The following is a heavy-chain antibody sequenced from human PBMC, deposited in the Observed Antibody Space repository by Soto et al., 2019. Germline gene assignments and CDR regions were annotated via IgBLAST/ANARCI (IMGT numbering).Heavy chain of an antibody. J-gene: IGHJ4*02. CDR3: ARVGRDIVVVPAASPLGYFDY. V-gene: IGHV4-34*01. Sequence: SETLSLTCAVYGGSFSGYYWSWIRQPPGKGLEWIGEINHSGSTNYNPSLKSRVTISVDTSKNQFSLKLSSVTAADTAVYYCARVGRDIVVVPAASPLGYFDYWGQGTLVTVSS. D-gene: IGHD2-2*01. CDR2: INHSGST. CDR1: GGSFSGYY.